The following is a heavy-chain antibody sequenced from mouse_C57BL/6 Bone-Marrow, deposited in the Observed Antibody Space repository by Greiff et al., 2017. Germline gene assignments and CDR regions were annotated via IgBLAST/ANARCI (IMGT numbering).Heavy chain of an antibody. V-gene: IGHV14-4*01. Sequence: EVQLQQSGAELVRPGASVKLSCTASGFTITDDYMHWVKQRPEQGLEWIGWIDPEIGDTEYASKFQGKATITSDTSSNTPYLQLSSLTSADTAVCYCSSFDGNYFDFWGQGTPLTVAS. CDR1: GFTITDDY. D-gene: IGHD2-3*01. J-gene: IGHJ2*01. CDR3: SSFDGNYFDF. CDR2: IDPEIGDT.